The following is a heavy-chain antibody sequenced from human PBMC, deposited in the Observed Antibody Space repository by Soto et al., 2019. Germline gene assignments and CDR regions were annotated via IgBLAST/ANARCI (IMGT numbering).Heavy chain of an antibody. CDR1: GYTFYSHS. J-gene: IGHJ6*02. Sequence: QAQLVQSGAEVKKPGASVKVSCKASGYTFYSHSISWVRQAPGQGLEWMGRINGDYGNTQYAQKFRGRVTMTTDTXXPTVYMELTNLRSDDTAVYYCARCIQGDYYYGMDVWGQGTTVTVSS. CDR2: INGDYGNT. V-gene: IGHV1-18*01. D-gene: IGHD5-18*01. CDR3: ARCIQGDYYYGMDV.